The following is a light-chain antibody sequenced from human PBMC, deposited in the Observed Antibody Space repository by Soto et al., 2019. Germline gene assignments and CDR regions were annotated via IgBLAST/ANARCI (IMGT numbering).Light chain of an antibody. CDR1: QTISSW. CDR3: QQYGA. Sequence: IQLTQSPSSLSASVGDRVTITCRASQTISSWLAWYQQQPGKAPKLLIYKSSILENGVPSRFSGGGSGTEFTLTISSLQPDDFATYYCQQYGAFGQGTKVDIK. CDR2: KSS. V-gene: IGKV1-5*03. J-gene: IGKJ1*01.